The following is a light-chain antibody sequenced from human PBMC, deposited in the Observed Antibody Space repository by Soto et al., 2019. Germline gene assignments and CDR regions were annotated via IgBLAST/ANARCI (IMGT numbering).Light chain of an antibody. CDR1: QSISSS. CDR2: DAS. CDR3: QQYHRYSWT. V-gene: IGKV1-5*01. J-gene: IGKJ1*01. Sequence: DIQMTQSPSTLSASVGDRVSIACRASQSISSSLAWYQQKPGKAPKLLIYDASSLESGVPSRFSGSGSGTEFTLSINSLQPQHFATYYCQQYHRYSWTFGQGTKVDIK.